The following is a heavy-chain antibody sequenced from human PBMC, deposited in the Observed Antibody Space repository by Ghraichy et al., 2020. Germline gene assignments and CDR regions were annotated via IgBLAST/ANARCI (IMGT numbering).Heavy chain of an antibody. J-gene: IGHJ6*02. D-gene: IGHD6-19*01. Sequence: GGSLRLSCAASGFTFSSYGMHWVRQAPGKGLEWVAVISYDGSNKYYADSVKGRFTISRDNSKNTLYLQMNSLRAEDTAVYYCAAKVGGSGWYSYYYYYGMDVWGQGTTVTVSS. CDR1: GFTFSSYG. CDR2: ISYDGSNK. V-gene: IGHV3-30*03. CDR3: AAKVGGSGWYSYYYYYGMDV.